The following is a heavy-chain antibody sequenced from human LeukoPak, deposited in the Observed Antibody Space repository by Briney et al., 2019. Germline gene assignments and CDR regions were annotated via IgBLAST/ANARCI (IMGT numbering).Heavy chain of an antibody. J-gene: IGHJ4*02. CDR3: ARGDDFAGDH. CDR2: IHPEGNEK. V-gene: IGHV3-7*04. D-gene: IGHD1-1*01. CDR1: GFTFSNFW. Sequence: GGSLRLSCAVSGFTFSNFWMSWVRQAPGRGLEWVANIHPEGNEKYHVESVKGRFTISRDNAKNLLFLQMNGLRVEDTAVYYCARGDDFAGDHWGQGTLVTVSS.